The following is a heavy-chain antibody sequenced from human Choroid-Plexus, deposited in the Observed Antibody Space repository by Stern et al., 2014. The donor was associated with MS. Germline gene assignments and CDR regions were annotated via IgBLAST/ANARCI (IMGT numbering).Heavy chain of an antibody. Sequence: VQLVESGGGVVQPGRPLRLSCVASGFTFGSCAMHWVRQAPGKGLEWAAGVSDDGSNKYYADSVKGRFTISRDNSQNTLYMQMSSLRPEDTAVYYCAKDRQYLTYFFDHWGQGSLVTVSS. CDR1: GFTFGSCA. V-gene: IGHV3-30*18. CDR3: AKDRQYLTYFFDH. D-gene: IGHD2/OR15-2a*01. CDR2: VSDDGSNK. J-gene: IGHJ5*02.